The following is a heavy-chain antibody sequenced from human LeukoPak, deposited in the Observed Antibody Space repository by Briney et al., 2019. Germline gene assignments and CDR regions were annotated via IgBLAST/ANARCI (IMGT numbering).Heavy chain of an antibody. D-gene: IGHD1-14*01. J-gene: IGHJ6*02. Sequence: ASVKVSCKASGYSFTRYYVHWVRQAPGQGLEWMGIINSSGGSTTYAQEFQGRVTMTRDTSTSTVYMELSSLRSEDTAVYYCARETGMTPPNYYYYGMDIWGQGTTVTVS. CDR3: ARETGMTPPNYYYYGMDI. CDR1: GYSFTRYY. CDR2: INSSGGST. V-gene: IGHV1-46*01.